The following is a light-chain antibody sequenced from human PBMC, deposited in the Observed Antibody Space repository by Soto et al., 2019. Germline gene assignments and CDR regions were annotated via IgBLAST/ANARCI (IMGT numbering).Light chain of an antibody. V-gene: IGKV1-6*01. J-gene: IGKJ1*01. Sequence: AIQMTQSPSSLSASVGDRVTITCRASQDIRNELGWYQQRPGKAPKALIYGASNLQSGVPSRFSGSGFGTDFTLTISSLQPEDFATYYCLQYRNYPRTFGQGTKVESK. CDR1: QDIRNE. CDR3: LQYRNYPRT. CDR2: GAS.